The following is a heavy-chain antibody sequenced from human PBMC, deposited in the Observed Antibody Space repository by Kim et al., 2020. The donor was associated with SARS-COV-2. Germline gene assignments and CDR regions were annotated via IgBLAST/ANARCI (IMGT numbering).Heavy chain of an antibody. J-gene: IGHJ3*02. CDR1: GGSISSGDYY. CDR2: IYYSGST. D-gene: IGHD3-22*01. V-gene: IGHV4-30-4*01. Sequence: SETLSLTCTVSGGSISSGDYYWSWIRQPPGKGLEWIGYIYYSGSTYYNPSLKSRVTISVDTSKNQFSLKLSSVTAADTAVYYCASRTYYYDSSGYRVDAFDIWGQGTMVTVSS. CDR3: ASRTYYYDSSGYRVDAFDI.